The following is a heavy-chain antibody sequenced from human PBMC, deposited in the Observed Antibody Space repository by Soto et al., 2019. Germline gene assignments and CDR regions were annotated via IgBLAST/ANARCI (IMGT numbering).Heavy chain of an antibody. J-gene: IGHJ4*02. Sequence: ASVKVSCKASGYTFTSYCISWVLQAPGQGLEWMGWISAYNGNTNYAQKLQGRVTMTTDTSTSTAYMELRSLRSDDTAVYYCARDRAYDYVWGSYRYPPYYFDYWGQGTLVTVSS. CDR1: GYTFTSYC. CDR2: ISAYNGNT. D-gene: IGHD3-16*02. V-gene: IGHV1-18*04. CDR3: ARDRAYDYVWGSYRYPPYYFDY.